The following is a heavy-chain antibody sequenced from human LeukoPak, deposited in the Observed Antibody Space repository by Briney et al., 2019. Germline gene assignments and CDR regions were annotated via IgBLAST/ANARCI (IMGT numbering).Heavy chain of an antibody. CDR2: ISSSGSYI. V-gene: IGHV3-21*01. D-gene: IGHD6-13*01. CDR3: ARDPGIAAAGTNNWFDP. Sequence: GGSLRLSCAASGFTFSSYSMNWVRQAPGKGLEWVSSISSSGSYIYYADSVKGRFTISRDNAKNSLYLQMNSLRAEDAAVYYCARDPGIAAAGTNNWFDPWGQGTLVTVSS. J-gene: IGHJ5*02. CDR1: GFTFSSYS.